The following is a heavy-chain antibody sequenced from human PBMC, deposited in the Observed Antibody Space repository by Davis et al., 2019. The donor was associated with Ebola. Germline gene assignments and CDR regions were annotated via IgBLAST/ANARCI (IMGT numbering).Heavy chain of an antibody. CDR2: IYYSGST. J-gene: IGHJ5*02. Sequence: SETLSLTCTVSGCSISSYYWSWIRQPPGKGLEWIGYIYYSGSTNYNPSLKSRVTTSVDTSKNQFSLKLSSVTAADTAVYYCARRRSSLDPWGQGTLVTVSS. CDR3: ARRRSSLDP. V-gene: IGHV4-59*01. CDR1: GCSISSYY. D-gene: IGHD3-16*01.